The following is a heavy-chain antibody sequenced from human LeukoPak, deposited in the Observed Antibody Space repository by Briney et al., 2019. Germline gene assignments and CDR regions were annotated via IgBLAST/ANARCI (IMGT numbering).Heavy chain of an antibody. CDR2: IYHSGST. CDR3: AGIDGSYYYYYYMDV. J-gene: IGHJ6*03. CDR1: GYSISSGYY. V-gene: IGHV4-38-2*02. Sequence: SETLSLTCTVSGYSISSGYYWGWIRQPPGKGLEWIGNIYHSGSTYYNPSLKSRVTISVDTSKNQFSLKLSSVTAADTAVYYCAGIDGSYYYYYYMDVWGKGTTVTVSS. D-gene: IGHD1-26*01.